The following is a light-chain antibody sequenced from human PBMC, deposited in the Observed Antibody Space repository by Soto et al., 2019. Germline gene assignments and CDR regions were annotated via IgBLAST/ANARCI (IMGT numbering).Light chain of an antibody. CDR1: QRVSSN. CDR3: QQYNNWPIT. Sequence: EIVMTQSPATLSVSPGERATLSCRASQRVSSNLAWYQQKPGQAPRLLIYGASTRATGIPARFSGSGSGTEFTLTFSSLQSEDFAVYYCQQYNNWPITFGQGTRLEIK. J-gene: IGKJ5*01. V-gene: IGKV3-15*01. CDR2: GAS.